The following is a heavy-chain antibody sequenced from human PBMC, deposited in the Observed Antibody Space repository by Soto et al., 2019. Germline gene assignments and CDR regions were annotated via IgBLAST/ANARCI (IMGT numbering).Heavy chain of an antibody. J-gene: IGHJ5*02. CDR3: ARDFRIFGVVYEMYNWFDP. V-gene: IGHV1-18*01. CDR2: ISAYNGNT. CDR1: GYTFTSYG. D-gene: IGHD3-3*01. Sequence: ASVKVSCKASGYTFTSYGISWVRQAPGQGLEWMGWISAYNGNTNYAQKLQGRVTMTTDTSTSTAYMELRSLRSDDTAVYYCARDFRIFGVVYEMYNWFDPWGQGTLVTVS.